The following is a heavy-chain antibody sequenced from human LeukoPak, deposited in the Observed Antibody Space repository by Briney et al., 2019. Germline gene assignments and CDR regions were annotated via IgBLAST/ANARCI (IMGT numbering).Heavy chain of an antibody. CDR3: ARRNDFGI. CDR2: IYYSGNT. V-gene: IGHV4-59*08. CDR1: GVSISTYY. J-gene: IGHJ3*02. Sequence: PSETLSLTCTVSGVSISTYYWSWIRQPPGKGLEWIGYIYYSGNTNYNPSLKSRVTISVDTSKNQFSLKLNSVTAADTAVYYCARRNDFGIWGQGTMVTVSS.